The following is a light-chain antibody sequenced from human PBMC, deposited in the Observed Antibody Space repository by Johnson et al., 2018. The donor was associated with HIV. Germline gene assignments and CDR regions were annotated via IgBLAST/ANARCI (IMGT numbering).Light chain of an antibody. CDR2: DNN. CDR1: SSNIGNNY. J-gene: IGLJ1*01. Sequence: SVLTQPPSVSAAPGQKVTISCSGSSSNIGNNYVSWYQQLPGTAPKLFIYDNNKRPSGIPDRFSGSKSGTSATLGITGLQTGDEADYYCGTWDSSLSALYVFGTGTKVTVL. V-gene: IGLV1-51*01. CDR3: GTWDSSLSALYV.